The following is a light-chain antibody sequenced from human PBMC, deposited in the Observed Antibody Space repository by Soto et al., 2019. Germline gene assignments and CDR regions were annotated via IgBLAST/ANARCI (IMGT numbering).Light chain of an antibody. CDR3: QQYHSYCRIT. CDR1: QSISRN. CDR2: DAS. Sequence: EVVMTHSQATLSASLGDRSTIXFLASQSISRNLAGYHQKPSRAPRRLIYDASTNATAGTDGLCGGGSGTEFTITISSLQAEEFVVYYCQQYHSYCRITFGQGTRLEIK. J-gene: IGKJ5*01. V-gene: IGKV3-15*01.